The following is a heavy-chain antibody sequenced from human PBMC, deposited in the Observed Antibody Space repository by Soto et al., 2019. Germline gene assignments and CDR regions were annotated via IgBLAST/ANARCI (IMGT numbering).Heavy chain of an antibody. CDR1: GYTFTSYA. Sequence: QVQLVQSGAEVKKPGASVKVSCKASGYTFTSYAMHWVRQAPGQRLEWMGWINAGNGNTKYSQKFQGRVTITRDTSASTADMGLSSLRSEDTAVYYCARGLSGWSPFDYWGQGTLVTVSS. CDR2: INAGNGNT. CDR3: ARGLSGWSPFDY. V-gene: IGHV1-3*01. D-gene: IGHD6-19*01. J-gene: IGHJ4*02.